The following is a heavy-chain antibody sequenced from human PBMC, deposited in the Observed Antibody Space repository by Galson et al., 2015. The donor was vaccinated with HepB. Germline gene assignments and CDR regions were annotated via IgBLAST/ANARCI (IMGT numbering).Heavy chain of an antibody. D-gene: IGHD1-14*01. J-gene: IGHJ4*02. CDR3: ARAPFLLPQGLRNKPHPLGY. CDR2: INTNTGNP. V-gene: IGHV7-4-1*02. Sequence: SVKVSCKASGYTFTSYAMNWVRQAPGQGLEWMGWINTNTGNPTYAQGFTGRFVFSLDTSVSTAYLQISSPKAEDTAVYYCARAPFLLPQGLRNKPHPLGYWGQGTLVTVSS. CDR1: GYTFTSYA.